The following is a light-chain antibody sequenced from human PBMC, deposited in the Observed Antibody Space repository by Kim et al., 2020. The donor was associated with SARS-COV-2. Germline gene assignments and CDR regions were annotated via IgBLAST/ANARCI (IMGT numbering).Light chain of an antibody. CDR2: DAS. CDR3: QQYNSYSEYT. CDR1: QSINSW. V-gene: IGKV1-5*01. Sequence: DIQMTQSPSTLSASVGDRVTITCRASQSINSWLAWYQQKPGKAPKLLIYDASSLESGVPFRFSGSGSGTEFTLTISSLQPDDFATYYCQQYNSYSEYTFGQGTKLEIK. J-gene: IGKJ2*01.